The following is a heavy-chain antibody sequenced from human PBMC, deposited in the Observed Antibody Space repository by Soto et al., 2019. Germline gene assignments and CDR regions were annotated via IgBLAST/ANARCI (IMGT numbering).Heavy chain of an antibody. Sequence: PSETLSLTCTVSGGSISSYYWNWIRQPAGKGLKWIGRIYTSGVTSYNPSLASRVSISLDRSNNQCSLKLKSVTAADTAVYFCAGMPYTSGLRFDPWGPGTLVTVSS. J-gene: IGHJ5*02. CDR3: AGMPYTSGLRFDP. V-gene: IGHV4-4*07. CDR1: GGSISSYY. D-gene: IGHD6-19*01. CDR2: IYTSGVT.